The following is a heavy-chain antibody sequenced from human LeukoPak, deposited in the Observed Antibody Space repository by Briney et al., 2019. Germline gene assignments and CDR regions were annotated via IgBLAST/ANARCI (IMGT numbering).Heavy chain of an antibody. J-gene: IGHJ4*02. CDR1: GGTFSSYA. V-gene: IGHV1-69*04. Sequence: ASVKVSCKASGGTFSSYAISWVRQAPGQGLEWMGRIIPILGIANYAQKSQGRVTITADKSTSTAYMELSSLRSEDTAVYYCARADTAMVGIDYWGQGTLVTVSS. CDR2: IIPILGIA. D-gene: IGHD5-18*01. CDR3: ARADTAMVGIDY.